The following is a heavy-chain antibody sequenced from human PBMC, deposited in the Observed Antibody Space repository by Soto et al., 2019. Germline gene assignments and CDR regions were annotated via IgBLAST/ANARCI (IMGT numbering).Heavy chain of an antibody. V-gene: IGHV3-21*01. D-gene: IGHD5-12*01. CDR1: GFTFSSYS. Sequence: GGSLRLSCAASGFTFSSYSMNWVRQAPGKGLEWVSSISSSSSYIYYADSVKGRFTISRDNAKNSLYLQMNSLRAEDTAVYYCARVSHIVATIYFDYWGQGTLVTVSS. J-gene: IGHJ4*02. CDR2: ISSSSSYI. CDR3: ARVSHIVATIYFDY.